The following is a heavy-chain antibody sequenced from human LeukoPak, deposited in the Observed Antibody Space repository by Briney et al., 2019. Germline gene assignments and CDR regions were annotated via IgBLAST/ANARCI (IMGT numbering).Heavy chain of an antibody. D-gene: IGHD6-19*01. V-gene: IGHV5-51*01. CDR3: ARTIAVAGLYNWFDP. Sequence: GESLKISCKGSGYSFTSYWIGWVRQMPGKGLEWMGIIYPGDSDTRYSPSFQGQATISADKSISTAYLQWSSLKASDTAMYYCARTIAVAGLYNWFDPWGQGTLVTVSS. CDR1: GYSFTSYW. CDR2: IYPGDSDT. J-gene: IGHJ5*02.